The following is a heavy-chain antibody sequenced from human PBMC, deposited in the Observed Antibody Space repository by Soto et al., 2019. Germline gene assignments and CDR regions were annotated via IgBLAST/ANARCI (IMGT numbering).Heavy chain of an antibody. D-gene: IGHD1-7*01. CDR1: GGTFSSYA. CDR3: AREDNWNYGWFDP. CDR2: IIPIFGTA. J-gene: IGHJ5*02. V-gene: IGHV1-69*13. Sequence: ASVKVSCKASGGTFSSYAISWVRQAPGQGLEWMGGIIPIFGTANYAQKFQGRVTITADESTSTAYMELSSLRSEDTAVYYCAREDNWNYGWFDPWGQGTLVTVSS.